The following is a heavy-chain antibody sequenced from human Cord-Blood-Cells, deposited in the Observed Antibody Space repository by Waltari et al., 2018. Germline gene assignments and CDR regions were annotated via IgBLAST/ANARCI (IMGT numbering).Heavy chain of an antibody. CDR2: IKSKTDGGTT. V-gene: IGHV3-15*01. J-gene: IGHJ4*02. CDR1: GFTFSNAW. CDR3: TTDVGGYYYDSSGYYFDY. D-gene: IGHD3-22*01. Sequence: ASGFTFSNAWMSWVRQAPGKGLEWVGRIKSKTDGGTTDYAAPVKGRFTISRDDSKNTLYLQMNSLKTVDTAVYYCTTDVGGYYYDSSGYYFDYWGQGTLVTVSS.